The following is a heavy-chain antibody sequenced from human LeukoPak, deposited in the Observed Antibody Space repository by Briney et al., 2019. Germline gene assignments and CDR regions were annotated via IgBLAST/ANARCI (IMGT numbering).Heavy chain of an antibody. CDR3: ARAVFSSSSDFDY. D-gene: IGHD6-6*01. CDR1: GYTFTGYY. CDR2: INPNSGGT. V-gene: IGHV1-2*02. Sequence: ASVKVSCEASGYTFTGYYMHWVRQAPGQGLEWMGWINPNSGGTNYAQKFQGRVTMTRDTSISTAYMELSSLRSEDTAVYYCARAVFSSSSDFDYWGQGTLVTVSS. J-gene: IGHJ4*02.